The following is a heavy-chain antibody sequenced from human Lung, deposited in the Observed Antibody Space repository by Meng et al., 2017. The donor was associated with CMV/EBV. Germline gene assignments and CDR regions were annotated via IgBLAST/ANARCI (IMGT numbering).Heavy chain of an antibody. D-gene: IGHD2/OR15-2a*01. CDR3: AGNSESRH. J-gene: IGHJ4*02. Sequence: GESRKISCAASGFSVGSEYMSWVRQAPGKGLEWVSLMYSGGITRYSDSVRGRFTISRDSSKNTLFLQMNSLRAEDTAVYYCAGNSESRHWGQGTLVTVSS. CDR1: GFSVGSEY. CDR2: MYSGGIT. V-gene: IGHV3-53*01.